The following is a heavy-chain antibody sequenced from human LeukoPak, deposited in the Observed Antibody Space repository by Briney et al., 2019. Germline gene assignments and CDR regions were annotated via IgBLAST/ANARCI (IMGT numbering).Heavy chain of an antibody. CDR1: GFTFSSYA. CDR3: ARASGYCSGGTCQSFDY. J-gene: IGHJ4*02. Sequence: PGGSLRLSCAASGFTFSSYAMHWVGQAPGKGLEWVAVISYDGSNKYYADSVKGRFTISRDNSKNTLYLQMNSLRAEDTAVYSCARASGYCSGGTCQSFDYWGQGTLVTVSS. V-gene: IGHV3-30-3*01. CDR2: ISYDGSNK. D-gene: IGHD2-15*01.